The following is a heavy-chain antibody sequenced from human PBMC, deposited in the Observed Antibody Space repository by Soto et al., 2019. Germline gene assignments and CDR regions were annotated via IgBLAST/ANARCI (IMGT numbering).Heavy chain of an antibody. CDR2: IYGDDDQ. V-gene: IGHV2-5*02. CDR3: XXXXXXXXXXXY. CDR1: GFSLTTGRVG. J-gene: IGHJ4*02. Sequence: QITLKESGPTLVKPTQTLTLTCTFSGFSLTTGRVGVGWIRQPPGKALEWLALIYGDDDQRYRPSLRSRLTITKDTSKNHVVLTMTNMDPVDTXXXXXXXXXXXXXXXXYWGQGTLVTVSS.